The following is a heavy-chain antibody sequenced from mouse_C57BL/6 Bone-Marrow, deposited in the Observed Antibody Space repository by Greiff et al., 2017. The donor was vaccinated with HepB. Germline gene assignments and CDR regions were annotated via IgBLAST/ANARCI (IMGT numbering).Heavy chain of an antibody. CDR3: ARSPSLFYYAMDY. V-gene: IGHV1-19*01. D-gene: IGHD1-1*01. CDR2: INPYNGGT. J-gene: IGHJ4*01. Sequence: EVQLQQSGPVLVKPGASVKMSCKASGYTFTDYYMNWVKQSHGKSLEWIGVINPYNGGTSYNQKFKGKATLTVDKSSSTAYMELNSLTSEDSAVYYCARSPSLFYYAMDYWGQGTSVTVSS. CDR1: GYTFTDYY.